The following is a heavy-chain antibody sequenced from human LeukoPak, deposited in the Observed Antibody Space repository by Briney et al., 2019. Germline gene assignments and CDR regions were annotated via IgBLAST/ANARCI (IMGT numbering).Heavy chain of an antibody. J-gene: IGHJ3*02. V-gene: IGHV4-4*07. CDR1: GGSISSYY. CDR2: IYTSGST. CDR3: ARESNDVGGVRAFDI. Sequence: SETLSLTCTVSGGSISSYYWSWIRQPAGKGLEWIGRIYTSGSTNYNPSLKSRVTMSVDTSKNQFSLKLSSVTAADTAVYYCARESNDVGGVRAFDIWGQGTMVTVSS. D-gene: IGHD1-1*01.